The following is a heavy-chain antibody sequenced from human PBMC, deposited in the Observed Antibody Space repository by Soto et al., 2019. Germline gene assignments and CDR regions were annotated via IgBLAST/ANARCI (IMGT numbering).Heavy chain of an antibody. CDR1: GGSVSSGSDY. D-gene: IGHD1-26*01. CDR2: IYHSGST. CDR3: ARDVGATWGGWFDP. V-gene: IGHV4-61*01. J-gene: IGHJ5*02. Sequence: QVQLQESGPGLVKPSETLSLTCTVSGGSVSSGSDYWSWIRQPPGKGLEWIGYIYHSGSTNYNSSRKSRVTISVDTSKNQFSLKLSSVTAADTAVYYCARDVGATWGGWFDPWGHGTLVTVSS.